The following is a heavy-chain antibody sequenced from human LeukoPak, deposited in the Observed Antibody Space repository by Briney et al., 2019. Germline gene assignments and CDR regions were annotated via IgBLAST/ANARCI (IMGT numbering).Heavy chain of an antibody. CDR2: IIDSGAHT. J-gene: IGHJ6*03. CDR1: GFTFSGYA. V-gene: IGHV3-23*01. Sequence: GGSLRLSCAASGFTFSGYAMTWVRQAPGKGLEWVSFIIDSGAHTHSADSVKGRLSISGDNSKNTVYLQMNSLRVEDTAVYYCVKFRGAADHYYYYMHVWGNGTTVTVSS. D-gene: IGHD3-16*01. CDR3: VKFRGAADHYYYYMHV.